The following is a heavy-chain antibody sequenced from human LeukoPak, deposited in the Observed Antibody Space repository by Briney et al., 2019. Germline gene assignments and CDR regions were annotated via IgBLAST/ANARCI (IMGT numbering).Heavy chain of an antibody. J-gene: IGHJ4*02. CDR1: GFTFSSYE. CDR3: ARADLSGSYFHPHFLDY. D-gene: IGHD1-26*01. V-gene: IGHV3-48*03. Sequence: GGSLRLSCAASGFTFSSYEMNWVRQAPGKGLEWVSYISSSGSTIYYADSVKGRFTISRDNAKNSLYLQMNSLRAEDTAMYYCARADLSGSYFHPHFLDYWGQGTLVTVSS. CDR2: ISSSGSTI.